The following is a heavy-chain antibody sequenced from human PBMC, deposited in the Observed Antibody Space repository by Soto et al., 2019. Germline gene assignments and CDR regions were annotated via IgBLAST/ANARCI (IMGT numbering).Heavy chain of an antibody. J-gene: IGHJ4*02. D-gene: IGHD1-7*01. Sequence: PAETLSLTCAVSGGSFTSNSWCTWVREPAGQRLEWIGEIYRTGSTNYNPSLKSRVTISLDKSENQFSLKVTSLTAADTAVYYCASRDPGTSVDYWGQGTLVTVSS. CDR1: GGSFTSNSW. V-gene: IGHV4-4*02. CDR2: IYRTGST. CDR3: ASRDPGTSVDY.